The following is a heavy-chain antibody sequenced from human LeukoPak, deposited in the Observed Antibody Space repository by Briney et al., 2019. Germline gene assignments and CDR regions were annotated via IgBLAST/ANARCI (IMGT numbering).Heavy chain of an antibody. Sequence: ASVKVSCKASGGTFSSYAISWVRQAPGQGLEWMGGIIPIFGTANYAQKFQGRVTITTDESTSTAYMELSSLRSEDTAVYYCAKSYCSSTSCYGGWFDPWGQGTLVTVSS. CDR1: GGTFSSYA. J-gene: IGHJ5*02. D-gene: IGHD2-2*01. V-gene: IGHV1-69*05. CDR3: AKSYCSSTSCYGGWFDP. CDR2: IIPIFGTA.